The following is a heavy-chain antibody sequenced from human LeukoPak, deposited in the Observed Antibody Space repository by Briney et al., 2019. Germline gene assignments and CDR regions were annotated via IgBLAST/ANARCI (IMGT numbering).Heavy chain of an antibody. Sequence: GGSLRLSCTASGFTFSSYAMNWVRQAPGKGLEWVSGIGAGGTFTYYADSVKGRFTIFRDNSRNTLYLQMNSLRVEDTAVYYCARLATSTGSYVDYWGQGTLVTVSS. CDR1: GFTFSSYA. CDR3: ARLATSTGSYVDY. CDR2: IGAGGTFT. J-gene: IGHJ4*02. V-gene: IGHV3-23*01. D-gene: IGHD1-26*01.